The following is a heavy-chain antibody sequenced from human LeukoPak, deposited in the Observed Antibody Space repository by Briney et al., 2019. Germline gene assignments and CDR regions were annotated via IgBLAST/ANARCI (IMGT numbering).Heavy chain of an antibody. CDR2: IYGSGST. Sequence: SETLSLTCTVSGCSIRSYRSWIRQPGGKGQEWVGRIYGSGSTDYKPSLKSRVTMSIDTSKNQFSLNLISVTAADTAVYYCARDSGTTGEVKFDPWGQGTLVTVSS. CDR3: ARDSGTTGEVKFDP. CDR1: GCSIRSYR. D-gene: IGHD3-10*01. V-gene: IGHV4-4*07. J-gene: IGHJ5*02.